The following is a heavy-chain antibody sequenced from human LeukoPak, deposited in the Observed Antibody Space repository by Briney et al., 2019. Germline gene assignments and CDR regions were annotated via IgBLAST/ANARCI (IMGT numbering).Heavy chain of an antibody. CDR1: GYTFTGYY. Sequence: ASVNVSFTASGYTFTGYYVHWVRQAPGQGLEWMGRINPNSGDTNYAQKFQGRVTMTRDTSISTAYMELSRLRSDDTAVYYCARDYCGGDCFPDYWGQGTLVTVSS. CDR3: ARDYCGGDCFPDY. J-gene: IGHJ4*02. CDR2: INPNSGDT. V-gene: IGHV1-2*06. D-gene: IGHD2-21*02.